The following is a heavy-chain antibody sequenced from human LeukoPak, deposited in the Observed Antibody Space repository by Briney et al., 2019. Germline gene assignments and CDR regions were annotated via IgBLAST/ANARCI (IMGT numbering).Heavy chain of an antibody. J-gene: IGHJ4*02. CDR3: ARHWGGSTTDPSDY. CDR1: GYSFTRFW. D-gene: IGHD1-26*01. CDR2: IYPGDSDT. V-gene: IGHV5-51*01. Sequence: GESLKISCKGSGYSFTRFWIVWVRQMPGEGLEWMGMIYPGDSDTRYSPSFQGQVTISADKSISTAYLQWSGLKASDTATYYCARHWGGSTTDPSDYWGQGTLVTVSS.